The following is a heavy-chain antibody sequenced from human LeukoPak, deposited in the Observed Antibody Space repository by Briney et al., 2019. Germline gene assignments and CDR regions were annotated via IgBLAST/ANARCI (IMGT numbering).Heavy chain of an antibody. Sequence: SETLSLTCAVYGGSSSGYYWSWIRQPPGKGLEWIGEINHSGSTNYNPSLKSRVTISVDTSKNQFSLKLSSVTAADTAVYYCARAAAAAAGNLTPWMYGMDAWGKGTTVTVSS. D-gene: IGHD6-13*01. V-gene: IGHV4-34*01. CDR1: GGSSSGYY. CDR2: INHSGST. J-gene: IGHJ6*04. CDR3: ARAAAAAAGNLTPWMYGMDA.